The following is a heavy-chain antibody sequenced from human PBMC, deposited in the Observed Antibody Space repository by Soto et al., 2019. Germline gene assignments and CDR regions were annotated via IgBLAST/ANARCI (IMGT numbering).Heavy chain of an antibody. Sequence: QVHLVESGGGVVQPGRSLRLSCAASGLNFNRNGMHWVRQAPGKGLEWVAVIWYDGSKESYSDSVKGLFTISRDNSKNMLYLQMNSVRVEDTAVYFCARDRSAGNYFYYGMDVWGQGTTVTVSS. CDR3: ARDRSAGNYFYYGMDV. V-gene: IGHV3-33*01. D-gene: IGHD1-1*01. J-gene: IGHJ6*02. CDR1: GLNFNRNG. CDR2: IWYDGSKE.